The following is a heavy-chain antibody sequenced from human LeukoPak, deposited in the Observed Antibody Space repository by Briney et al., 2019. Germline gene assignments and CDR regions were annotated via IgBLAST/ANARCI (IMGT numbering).Heavy chain of an antibody. J-gene: IGHJ4*02. CDR2: ISAYNGNT. CDR3: ARDLGSIAAAGSFDS. Sequence: ASVKVSCKASGYTFTSYGISWVRQAPGQGLERMGWISAYNGNTNYAQKLQGRVTMTTDTSTNTAYMELRSLRSDDTAVYYCARDLGSIAAAGSFDSWGQGTLVTVSS. CDR1: GYTFTSYG. D-gene: IGHD6-25*01. V-gene: IGHV1-18*01.